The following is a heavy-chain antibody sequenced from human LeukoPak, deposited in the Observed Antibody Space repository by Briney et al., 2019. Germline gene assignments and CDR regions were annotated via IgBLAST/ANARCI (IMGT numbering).Heavy chain of an antibody. D-gene: IGHD6-19*01. CDR3: ARGEAVADSNWFDP. Sequence: SETLSLTCTVSGGSISSYYWSWIRQPPGKGLEWIGYIYYSGSTNYNPSLKSRVTISVDTSKNQFSLKLNSVTAADTAVYYCARGEAVADSNWFDPWGQGTLVTVSS. CDR2: IYYSGST. J-gene: IGHJ5*02. CDR1: GGSISSYY. V-gene: IGHV4-59*01.